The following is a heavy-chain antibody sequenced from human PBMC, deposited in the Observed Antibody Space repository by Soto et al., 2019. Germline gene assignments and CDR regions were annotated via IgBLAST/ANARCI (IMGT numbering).Heavy chain of an antibody. V-gene: IGHV1-18*01. CDR1: GDTFTNYG. CDR3: AREGQAPYYYYGMDV. J-gene: IGHJ6*02. CDR2: ISAYNGNT. Sequence: ASVKVSCKASGDTFTNYGISWVRQAPGQGLEWMGWISAYNGNTDYAEKFQGRVTMTTDTSTSTAHMELRSLRSDDTAVYYCAREGQAPYYYYGMDVWGQGTAVTVSS.